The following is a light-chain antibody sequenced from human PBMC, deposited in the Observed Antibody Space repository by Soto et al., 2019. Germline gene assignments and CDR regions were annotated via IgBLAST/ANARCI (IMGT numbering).Light chain of an antibody. CDR1: QTVSSS. J-gene: IGKJ4*01. CDR2: EAS. Sequence: EIVLTQSPATLSLSPGERATLSCRASQTVSSSLAWYQQKPGQAPRLLIYEASNRATGIPSRFSGSGSGADFPLTISSLEPEDFALYYCQQHINLPLTFGGGTKVEIK. CDR3: QQHINLPLT. V-gene: IGKV3-11*01.